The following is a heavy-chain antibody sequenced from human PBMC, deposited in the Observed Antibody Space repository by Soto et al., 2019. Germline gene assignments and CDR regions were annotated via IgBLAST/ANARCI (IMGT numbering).Heavy chain of an antibody. CDR3: ARASSAVCDGGSCYRLDSSFDS. J-gene: IGHJ5*01. CDR1: GASFSTSG. CDR2: IIPLFGTP. V-gene: IGHV1-69*01. Sequence: QVQLVQSGAEVKKPGSSLKVSCKTSGASFSTSGISWVRQAPGQGLEWMGGIIPLFGTPKYARKFQGRVSITADESATTVYMELSSPSSDDTAVYYCARASSAVCDGGSCYRLDSSFDSWGQGSLVIVSS. D-gene: IGHD2-15*01.